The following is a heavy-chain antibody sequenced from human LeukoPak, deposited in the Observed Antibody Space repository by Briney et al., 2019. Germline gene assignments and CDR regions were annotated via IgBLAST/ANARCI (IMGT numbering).Heavy chain of an antibody. Sequence: SETLSLTCAVCGGSCSGYYWSWIPQPPGKGLEWIGEINHSGSTNYNPSLKSRVTISVDTSKNQFSLKLSSVTAADTAVYYCARGGYARLRNYYYGMDVWGQGTTVTVSS. CDR3: ARGGYARLRNYYYGMDV. CDR2: INHSGST. J-gene: IGHJ6*02. CDR1: GGSCSGYY. V-gene: IGHV4-34*01. D-gene: IGHD4-17*01.